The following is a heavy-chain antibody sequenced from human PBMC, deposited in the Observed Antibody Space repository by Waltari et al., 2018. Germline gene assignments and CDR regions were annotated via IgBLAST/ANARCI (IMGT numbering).Heavy chain of an antibody. J-gene: IGHJ1*01. CDR3: ARGYSSGWYVLAEYFQH. Sequence: EVQLVESGGNLVQPGESLRLSCAASGFTFSRFWMHWVRQGPGKGLVWVSRINGDGTSIGYADSVKGRFTISRDNAKNTLYLQMKSLRAEDTGVYYCARGYSSGWYVLAEYFQHWGQGTLVIVSS. D-gene: IGHD6-19*01. CDR2: INGDGTSI. V-gene: IGHV3-74*01. CDR1: GFTFSRFW.